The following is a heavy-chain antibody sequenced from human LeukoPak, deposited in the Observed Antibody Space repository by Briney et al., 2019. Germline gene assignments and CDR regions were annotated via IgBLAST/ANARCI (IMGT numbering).Heavy chain of an antibody. V-gene: IGHV4-34*01. Sequence: SETLSLTCAVYGGSFSGYYWSWIRQPPGKGPEWIGEINHSGSTNYNPSLKSRVTISVDTSKNQFSLKLSSVTAADTAVYYCARSILEYSSGWSQYGMDVWGQGTTVTVSS. D-gene: IGHD6-19*01. CDR2: INHSGST. CDR1: GGSFSGYY. J-gene: IGHJ6*02. CDR3: ARSILEYSSGWSQYGMDV.